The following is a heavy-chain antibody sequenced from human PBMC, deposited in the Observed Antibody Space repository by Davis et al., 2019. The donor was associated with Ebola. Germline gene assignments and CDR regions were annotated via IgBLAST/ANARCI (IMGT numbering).Heavy chain of an antibody. Sequence: GESLKISCAASEFTFSGYSMNWVRQAPGKGLEWVSAISGSGGSTYYADSVKGRFTISRDNSKNSLYLQMNSLRTEDTALYYCAKGESYKIMITFGGDLPDYWGQGTLVTVSS. CDR2: ISGSGGST. J-gene: IGHJ4*02. V-gene: IGHV3-43*02. CDR1: EFTFSGYS. D-gene: IGHD3-16*01. CDR3: AKGESYKIMITFGGDLPDY.